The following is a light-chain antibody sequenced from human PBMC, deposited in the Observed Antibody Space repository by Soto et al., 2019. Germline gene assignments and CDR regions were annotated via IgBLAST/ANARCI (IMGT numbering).Light chain of an antibody. CDR3: QQRSTWPPYT. J-gene: IGKJ2*01. V-gene: IGKV3-11*01. CDR2: DAS. Sequence: EIVLTQSPATLSLSPGERATLSCRASQSVNSNLAWYQQKPGQAPRLLIFDASNRATGIPARFSGSGSGTDFTLTISRLEPEDFAVYYCQQRSTWPPYTFGQGTKREIK. CDR1: QSVNSN.